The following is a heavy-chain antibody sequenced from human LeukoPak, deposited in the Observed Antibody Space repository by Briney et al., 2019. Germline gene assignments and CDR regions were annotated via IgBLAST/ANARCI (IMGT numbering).Heavy chain of an antibody. CDR2: IYPGDSDT. CDR3: ARRLGYCSGGSCYSNWFDP. CDR1: GYSFTSYW. Sequence: GESLKISCKGSGYSFTSYWIGWVRQMPGKGLEWMGIIYPGDSDTRYSPSFQGQVTISADKSISTAYLQWSSLKASDTAMYYCARRLGYCSGGSCYSNWFDPWGQGTLVTVPS. V-gene: IGHV5-51*01. J-gene: IGHJ5*02. D-gene: IGHD2-15*01.